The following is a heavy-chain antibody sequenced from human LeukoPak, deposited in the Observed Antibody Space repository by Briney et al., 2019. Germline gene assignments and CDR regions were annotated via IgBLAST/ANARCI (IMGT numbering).Heavy chain of an antibody. CDR2: IKQDGSEK. V-gene: IGHV3-7*01. Sequence: GGSLRLSCAASGFTFSSYWMSWVRQAPGKGLEWVANIKQDGSEKYYVDSVKGRFTISRDNAKNSLYLQMNSLRAEDTAVYYCARDQGYYYDSSGRNFDYWGQGTLVTVSS. J-gene: IGHJ4*02. D-gene: IGHD3-22*01. CDR3: ARDQGYYYDSSGRNFDY. CDR1: GFTFSSYW.